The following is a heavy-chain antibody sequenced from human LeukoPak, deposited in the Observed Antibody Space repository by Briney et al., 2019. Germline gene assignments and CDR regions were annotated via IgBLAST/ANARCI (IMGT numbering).Heavy chain of an antibody. D-gene: IGHD4-17*01. CDR2: INHSGST. Sequence: SETLSLTCAVYGGSFSGYYWSWIRQPPGKGLEWIGEINHSGSTNYNPSLKSRVTISVDTSKNQFSLKLSSVTAADTAVYYCARDLYGDYAFDYWGQGTLVTVSS. V-gene: IGHV4-34*01. CDR3: ARDLYGDYAFDY. CDR1: GGSFSGYY. J-gene: IGHJ4*02.